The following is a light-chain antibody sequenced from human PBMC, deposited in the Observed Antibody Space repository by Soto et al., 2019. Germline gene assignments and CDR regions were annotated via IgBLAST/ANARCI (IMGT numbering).Light chain of an antibody. Sequence: EIVLTQSPGTLSLSPGERATLSCRASQSVYKNFLAWYQQKPGQAPRLLINGASNRATGIPDRLSGSGSGTDFSLTIDRLEPEDFAVYFCQQYGSPPPTFGGGTKVAIK. J-gene: IGKJ4*01. CDR2: GAS. CDR1: QSVYKNF. V-gene: IGKV3-20*01. CDR3: QQYGSPPPT.